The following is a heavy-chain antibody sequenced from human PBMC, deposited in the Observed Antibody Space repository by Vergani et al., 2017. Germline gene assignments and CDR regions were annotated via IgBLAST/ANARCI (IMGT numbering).Heavy chain of an antibody. Sequence: EVEVVESGGGLVQPGGSLRLSCAASGFRFSNYWMTWVRQAPGKGLEWVANLKQDGTEKHSVDSVKGRFTIFRDNTQNSLYLQMNSLRAEDTAVYYCARLGGFCDSSSCYSNVDYWGQGTLVTVSS. CDR2: LKQDGTEK. CDR1: GFRFSNYW. V-gene: IGHV3-7*01. CDR3: ARLGGFCDSSSCYSNVDY. J-gene: IGHJ4*02. D-gene: IGHD3-22*01.